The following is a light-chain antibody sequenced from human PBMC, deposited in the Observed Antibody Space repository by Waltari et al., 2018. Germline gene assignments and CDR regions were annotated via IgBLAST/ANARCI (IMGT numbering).Light chain of an antibody. CDR1: TSDFDDSYY. V-gene: IGLV2-14*03. CDR2: DVR. J-gene: IGLJ3*02. CDR3: SSYAGSNSIV. Sequence: QSALTQPASVSGSPGQSVPIPCTGTTSDFDDSYYVSWYQQHPGKAPNLVMYDVRKRPSGVYNRFSGSKSGNTASLTISGLQADDEANYYCSSYAGSNSIVFGGGTRLTVL.